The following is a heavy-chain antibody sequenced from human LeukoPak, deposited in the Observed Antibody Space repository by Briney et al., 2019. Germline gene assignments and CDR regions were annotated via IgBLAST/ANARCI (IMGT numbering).Heavy chain of an antibody. CDR2: ISSSGSTI. CDR3: ARENYYGSGSYYSFDP. D-gene: IGHD3-10*01. Sequence: GGSLRLSCAASGFTFSDYYMSWIRQAPGKGLEWVSYISSSGSTIYYADSVKGRFTISRDNAKNSLYLQMNSLRAEDTAVYYCARENYYGSGSYYSFDPWGQGTPVTVSS. V-gene: IGHV3-11*01. CDR1: GFTFSDYY. J-gene: IGHJ5*02.